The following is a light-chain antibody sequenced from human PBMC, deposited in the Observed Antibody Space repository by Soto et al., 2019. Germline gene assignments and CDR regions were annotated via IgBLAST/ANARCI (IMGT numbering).Light chain of an antibody. CDR2: DAS. CDR1: QSVSSNY. J-gene: IGKJ1*01. Sequence: EIVLTQSPGTLSLSPGERATLSCRASQSVSSNYLAWYQQKPGQPPRLLISDASSRATGIPDRFSGSGSGTDFTLTISGLEPEGFAVYYCQHYGRSPPSWTFGQGTKVEIK. CDR3: QHYGRSPPSWT. V-gene: IGKV3-20*01.